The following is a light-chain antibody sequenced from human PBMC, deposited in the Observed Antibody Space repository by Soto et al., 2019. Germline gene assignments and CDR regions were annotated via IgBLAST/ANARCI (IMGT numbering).Light chain of an antibody. CDR2: DTS. CDR3: QQRSYWPRT. CDR1: QSVSSSY. J-gene: IGKJ1*01. Sequence: EIVLTQSPGTLSLSPGERATLSCRASQSVSSSYLAWYQQKPGQAPRLLIYDTSSRASGIPARFSGSGSGTDFTLTISSIEPEDFAIYYCQQRSYWPRTFGQGTKVDIK. V-gene: IGKV3D-20*02.